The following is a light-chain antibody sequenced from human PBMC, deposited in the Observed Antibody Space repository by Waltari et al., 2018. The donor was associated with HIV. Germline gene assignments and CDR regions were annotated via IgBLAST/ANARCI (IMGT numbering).Light chain of an antibody. CDR2: EVS. V-gene: IGLV2-8*01. CDR3: FSYAGNNYLL. CDR1: SSAIGLSNF. J-gene: IGLJ2*01. Sequence: QSALTQPPSASGSPGQSVTISCAGTSSAIGLSNFVSWYQHHPGKAPKLMISEVSRRPSGVPDRFSGSKSGNTASLTVSGLQAEDEAAYYCFSYAGNNYLLFGGGTKLTVL.